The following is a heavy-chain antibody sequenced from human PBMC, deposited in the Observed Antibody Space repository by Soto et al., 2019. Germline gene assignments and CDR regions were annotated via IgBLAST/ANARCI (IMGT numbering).Heavy chain of an antibody. CDR2: ISIGARSI. J-gene: IGHJ4*02. V-gene: IGHV3-48*03. Sequence: WGSLRLSCAASGLTLFNFETGCVRQAPGKGREWIAYISIGARSIHYADSVRGRLTISRDDAENSVFLQMDRLSAEDTAVYFCATRSSDHYFYWGQGALVTVSS. CDR3: ATRSSDHYFY. CDR1: GLTLFNFE. D-gene: IGHD1-26*01.